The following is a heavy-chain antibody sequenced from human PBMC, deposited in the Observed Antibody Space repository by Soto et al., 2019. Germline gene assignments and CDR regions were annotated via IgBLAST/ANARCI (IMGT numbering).Heavy chain of an antibody. Sequence: QVQLVESGGGVVQPGRSLRLSCEVYGFSLSGYGMHWVRQAPGKGLEWVAVIWYDGTTKNYADSVKGRFTISRDSSKNTVYLQMDSLKVEDTAVYYCARDVDRTSHLNWFDPWGQGVMVTVSS. V-gene: IGHV3-33*01. D-gene: IGHD5-12*01. CDR1: GFSLSGYG. J-gene: IGHJ5*02. CDR3: ARDVDRTSHLNWFDP. CDR2: IWYDGTTK.